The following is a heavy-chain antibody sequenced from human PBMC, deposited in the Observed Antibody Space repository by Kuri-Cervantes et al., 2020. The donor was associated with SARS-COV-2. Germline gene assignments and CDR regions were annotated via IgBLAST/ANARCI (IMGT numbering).Heavy chain of an antibody. CDR3: ARDNYDFWSGASLPGY. V-gene: IGHV4-59*12. Sequence: SETLSLTCTVSGGSISSYYWSWIRQPPGKGLEWIGSIYHSGSTYYNPSLKSRVTISVDTSKNRFSLKLSSVTAADTAVYYCARDNYDFWSGASLPGYWGQGTLVTVSS. CDR2: IYHSGST. D-gene: IGHD3-3*01. CDR1: GGSISSYY. J-gene: IGHJ4*02.